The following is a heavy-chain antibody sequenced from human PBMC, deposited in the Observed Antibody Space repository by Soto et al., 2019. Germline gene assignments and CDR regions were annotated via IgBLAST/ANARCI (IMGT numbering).Heavy chain of an antibody. J-gene: IGHJ4*02. D-gene: IGHD3-22*01. V-gene: IGHV1-3*01. CDR3: ARDWLLASSGYDY. CDR2: INAGNGNT. Sequence: ASVKVSCKASGYTFTSYAMHWVREAPGQRLEWMGWINAGNGNTKYSQKFQGRVTITRDTSASTAYMELSSLRSEDTAVYYCARDWLLASSGYDYWGQGTLVTVSS. CDR1: GYTFTSYA.